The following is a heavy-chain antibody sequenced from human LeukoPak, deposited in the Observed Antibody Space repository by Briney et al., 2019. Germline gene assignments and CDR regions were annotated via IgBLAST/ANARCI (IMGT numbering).Heavy chain of an antibody. Sequence: ASVKVSCKPSGYTFSNYYMHWVRQAPGQGLEWMGIINTSGGSTTYAQNFQGRVTMTRDTSTSTVYMELSSLRSEDTAVYYCARDLRRITIFGVVTPDGFDIWGQGTMVTVSS. V-gene: IGHV1-46*01. J-gene: IGHJ3*02. CDR2: INTSGGST. D-gene: IGHD3-3*01. CDR1: GYTFSNYY. CDR3: ARDLRRITIFGVVTPDGFDI.